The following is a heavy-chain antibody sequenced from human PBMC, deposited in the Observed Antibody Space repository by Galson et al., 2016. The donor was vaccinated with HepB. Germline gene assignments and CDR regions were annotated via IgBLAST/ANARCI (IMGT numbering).Heavy chain of an antibody. Sequence: ETLSLTCTVSNGSVIGSSSSYYWVWIRQSPGKGLEWIGSIFHSGSTHYKASLRDRVTISVDTSKNQFSLRLTSVTAADTAMYYCASVRWPWVHWFDPWGQGILVTVSS. CDR1: NGSVIGSSSSYY. V-gene: IGHV4-39*01. CDR2: IFHSGST. CDR3: ASVRWPWVHWFDP. J-gene: IGHJ5*02. D-gene: IGHD5-24*01.